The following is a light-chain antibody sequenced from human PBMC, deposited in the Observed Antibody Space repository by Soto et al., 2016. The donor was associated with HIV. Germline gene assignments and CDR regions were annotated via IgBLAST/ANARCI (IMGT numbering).Light chain of an antibody. CDR2: DDT. J-gene: IGLJ3*02. CDR1: NIGSQS. V-gene: IGLV3-21*03. Sequence: SYVLTQPASVSVAPGKTARITCGGDNIGSQSVHWYQQKPGQAPVPVVYDDTDRPSGIPERFSGSNSGNTATLAISRVEAGDEADYHCQVWDKNTDHWVFGGGTKLTVL. CDR3: QVWDKNTDHWV.